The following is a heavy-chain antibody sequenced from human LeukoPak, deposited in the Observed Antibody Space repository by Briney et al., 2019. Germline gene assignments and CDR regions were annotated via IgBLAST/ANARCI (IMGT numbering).Heavy chain of an antibody. CDR1: GFTFSTYG. Sequence: GGSLRLSCAASGFTFSTYGMHWVRQAPGKGLEWVTFIRYDGGNKYYADSVKGRFTISRDNSKNTLYLQMNSLRAEDTAVYYCAKGVGGYCSSASCYTGPFDYWGQGTLVTVSS. D-gene: IGHD2-2*02. J-gene: IGHJ4*02. V-gene: IGHV3-30*02. CDR2: IRYDGGNK. CDR3: AKGVGGYCSSASCYTGPFDY.